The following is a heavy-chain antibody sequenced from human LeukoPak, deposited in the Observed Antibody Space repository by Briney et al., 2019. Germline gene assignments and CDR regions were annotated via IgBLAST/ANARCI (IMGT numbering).Heavy chain of an antibody. CDR3: AKDRYCSGGSCYADAFDV. CDR2: ITGSGGRK. V-gene: IGHV3-23*01. Sequence: PGGSLRLSCEASGFSFDDYAMAWVRQAPGKGLPWVSDITGSGGRKDHADSVRGRFIISRVNSKNKLYLQMNSLRAEETAIYFCAKDRYCSGGSCYADAFDVWGPGIMVTVSS. D-gene: IGHD2-15*01. CDR1: GFSFDDYA. J-gene: IGHJ3*01.